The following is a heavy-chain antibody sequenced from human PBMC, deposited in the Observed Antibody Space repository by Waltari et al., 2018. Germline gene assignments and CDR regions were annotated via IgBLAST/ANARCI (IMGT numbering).Heavy chain of an antibody. CDR2: IYYSGST. J-gene: IGHJ4*02. D-gene: IGHD3-3*01. CDR3: ARREKTIFGVVYDY. CDR1: GGSISSHY. Sequence: QVQLQESGPGLVKPSETLSLTCTVSGGSISSHYWSWIRQPPGKGLEWIWYIYYSGSTNYNPSLKSRVTISVDTSKNQFSLKLSSVAAADTAVYYCARREKTIFGVVYDYWGQGTLVTVSS. V-gene: IGHV4-59*11.